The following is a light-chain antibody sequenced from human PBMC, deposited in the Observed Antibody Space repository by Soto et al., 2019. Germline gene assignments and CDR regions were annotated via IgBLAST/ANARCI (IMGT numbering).Light chain of an antibody. V-gene: IGKV4-1*01. CDR1: QTILSTSNNKHY. J-gene: IGKJ5*01. CDR2: WAS. CDR3: HQYYSVPPT. Sequence: DIVMTQSPDSLAVSLGERVTISCKSSQTILSTSNNKHYLAWFRQKPGQPPKLLIYWASTRESGVPDRFSGSRSGTDFTLTITSLQAEDVAIYSCHQYYSVPPTFGQGTRLEIK.